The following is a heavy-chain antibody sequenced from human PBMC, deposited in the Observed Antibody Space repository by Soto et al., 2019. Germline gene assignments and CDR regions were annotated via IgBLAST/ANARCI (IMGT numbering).Heavy chain of an antibody. CDR2: ISGSSNRI. Sequence: EVQLVESGGGLVQPGGSLRLSCAASGFTFSDYSMNWVRQAPGKGLEWISYISGSSNRINYADSVKGRFVISRDNAMNSLYLQMNSLRDEDTAVYYCARNRHYALDFWGQGTMVTVSS. D-gene: IGHD3-16*02. CDR1: GFTFSDYS. V-gene: IGHV3-48*02. CDR3: ARNRHYALDF. J-gene: IGHJ3*01.